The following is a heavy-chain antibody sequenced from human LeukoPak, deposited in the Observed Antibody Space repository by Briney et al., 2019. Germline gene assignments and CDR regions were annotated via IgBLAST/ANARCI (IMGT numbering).Heavy chain of an antibody. CDR2: MNPDRGNT. Sequence: ASVKVSCKASGYTLSTYDINWVRQATGQGLEWMGWMNPDRGNTGYAQKFQGRATITRNTSISTVYMELSSLRSEDTAVYYCARGGVRGYKYGLDYFNYWGQGTLVTVSS. CDR1: GYTLSTYD. J-gene: IGHJ4*02. D-gene: IGHD3-16*01. V-gene: IGHV1-8*03. CDR3: ARGGVRGYKYGLDYFNY.